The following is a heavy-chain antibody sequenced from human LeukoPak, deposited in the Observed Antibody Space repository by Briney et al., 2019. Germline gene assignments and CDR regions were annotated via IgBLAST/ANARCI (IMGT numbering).Heavy chain of an antibody. CDR2: IYYSGST. V-gene: IGHV4-59*08. D-gene: IGHD5-12*01. J-gene: IGHJ4*02. CDR1: GGSISSYY. Sequence: PSETLSLTCTVSGGSISSYYWSWIRQPPGKGLEWIGYIYYSGSTNYNPSLKSRVTISVDTSKNQFSLKLSSVTAADTAVYYCARHPTLRGYSGYPKLWTSYFDYWGQGTLVTVSS. CDR3: ARHPTLRGYSGYPKLWTSYFDY.